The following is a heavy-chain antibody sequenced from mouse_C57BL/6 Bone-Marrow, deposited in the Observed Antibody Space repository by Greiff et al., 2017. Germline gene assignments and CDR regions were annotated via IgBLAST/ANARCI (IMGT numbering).Heavy chain of an antibody. Sequence: EVKVEESGGGLVKPGGSLKLSCAASGFTFSSYTMSWVRQTPAKRLQWVAAISGGGGNTYYPDSVKGRFTISRDNDTNILYLQMSSLRSEDTALYYCSRQVTTVLATKYFDVWGTGTTVTVSS. J-gene: IGHJ1*03. CDR3: SRQVTTVLATKYFDV. V-gene: IGHV5-9*01. CDR1: GFTFSSYT. D-gene: IGHD1-1*01. CDR2: ISGGGGNT.